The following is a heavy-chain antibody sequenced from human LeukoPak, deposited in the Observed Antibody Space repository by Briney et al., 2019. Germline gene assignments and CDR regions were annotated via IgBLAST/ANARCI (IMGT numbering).Heavy chain of an antibody. D-gene: IGHD3-3*01. Sequence: GGSLRLSCAASGLNFSVYYMTWIRQAPGNGLEWLSHISKSGTTVYYADSVKGRFTISRDSAKNSLYLHMNSLRAEDTAVYYCAAGVALDYWGQGALVTVSS. V-gene: IGHV3-11*01. CDR3: AAGVALDY. CDR2: ISKSGTTV. CDR1: GLNFSVYY. J-gene: IGHJ4*02.